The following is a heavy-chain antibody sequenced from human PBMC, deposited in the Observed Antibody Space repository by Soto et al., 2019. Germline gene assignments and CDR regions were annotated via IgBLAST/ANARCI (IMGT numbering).Heavy chain of an antibody. CDR3: ARNDAYYPVAFDI. CDR2: IIPIFGTA. Sequence: SVKVSCKAPGGTFSSYAISWVRQAPGQGLEWMGGIIPIFGTANYAQKFQGRVTITADESTSTAYMELSSLRSEDTAVYYCARNDAYYPVAFDIWGQGTMVTVSS. V-gene: IGHV1-69*13. J-gene: IGHJ3*02. CDR1: GGTFSSYA. D-gene: IGHD1-1*01.